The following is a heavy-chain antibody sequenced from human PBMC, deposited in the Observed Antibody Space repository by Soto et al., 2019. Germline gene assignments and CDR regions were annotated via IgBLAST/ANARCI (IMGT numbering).Heavy chain of an antibody. D-gene: IGHD3-22*01. Sequence: SVKVSCKASGRTFNNYAISCVRQAPGIGFEWLGVIIPIGGTPEHAQKFQGRVTISADESTNTAYMELSSLRSEDTAVYYCATNYYDGSGHYFIFEHWGQGTLVTVSS. J-gene: IGHJ4*02. CDR3: ATNYYDGSGHYFIFEH. CDR1: GRTFNNYA. V-gene: IGHV1-69*13. CDR2: IIPIGGTP.